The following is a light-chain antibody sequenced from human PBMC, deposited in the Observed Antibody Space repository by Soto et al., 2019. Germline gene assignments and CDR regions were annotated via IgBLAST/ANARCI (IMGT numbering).Light chain of an antibody. CDR2: AAS. Sequence: DIPLTQSPSFLSASVGDRVTITCRASQGVNSYFAWYQQKPGKAPNLLIYAASTLHSGVPSRFSGSGSGTEFTLTISSLQPEDFATYYCQQLKDYPLTFGGGTKVEIK. J-gene: IGKJ4*01. V-gene: IGKV1-9*01. CDR3: QQLKDYPLT. CDR1: QGVNSY.